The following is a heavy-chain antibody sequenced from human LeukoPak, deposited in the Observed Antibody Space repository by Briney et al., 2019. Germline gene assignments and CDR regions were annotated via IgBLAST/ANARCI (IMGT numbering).Heavy chain of an antibody. V-gene: IGHV4-59*11. J-gene: IGHJ4*02. D-gene: IGHD3-16*01. Sequence: SETLSLTCTVSGGSISSHYWSWIRQPPGKGLEWIGYIYYSGSTNYNPSLKSRVTISVDTSKNQFSLKLSSVTAADTAVYYCARGARIMITFGGVKDRHRYFDYWGQGTLVTVSS. CDR1: GGSISSHY. CDR3: ARGARIMITFGGVKDRHRYFDY. CDR2: IYYSGST.